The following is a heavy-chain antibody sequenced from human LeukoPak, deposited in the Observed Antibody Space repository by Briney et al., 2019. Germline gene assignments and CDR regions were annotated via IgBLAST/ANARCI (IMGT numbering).Heavy chain of an antibody. D-gene: IGHD5-18*01. CDR2: INSDGSST. J-gene: IGHJ4*02. CDR3: ARGGGYSYGSFDY. CDR1: GFTFSSYW. V-gene: IGHV3-74*01. Sequence: PGGSLRLSRAAAGFTFSSYWMHWVRQAPGKGLVWVSRINSDGSSTSYADSVKGRFTISRDNAKNTLYLQMNSLRAEDTAVYYCARGGGYSYGSFDYWGQGTLVTVSS.